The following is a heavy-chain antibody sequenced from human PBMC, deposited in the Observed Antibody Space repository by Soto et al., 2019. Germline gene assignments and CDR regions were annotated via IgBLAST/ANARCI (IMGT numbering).Heavy chain of an antibody. CDR1: GFTFSSFA. J-gene: IGHJ4*02. D-gene: IGHD1-26*01. CDR2: ISGSGGDT. CDR3: AKSPYSGSYWRQFEY. Sequence: PGGSLRLSCAASGFTFSSFAMSWVRQAPGKGLEWVSGISGSGGDTDYAESVKGHFTISRDNSRDTLYLQMNSLRAEDTAVYYCAKSPYSGSYWRQFEYWGQGTLVTVSS. V-gene: IGHV3-23*01.